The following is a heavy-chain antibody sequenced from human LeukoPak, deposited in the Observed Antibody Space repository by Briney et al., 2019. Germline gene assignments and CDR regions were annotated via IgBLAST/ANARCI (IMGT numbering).Heavy chain of an antibody. CDR3: ARGGYYGSGRYYFDS. J-gene: IGHJ4*02. D-gene: IGHD3-3*01. Sequence: GGSLRLFCAPSGFTFSSYWMHWARQAPGKGRVCVSRIKSAGSNTNYPDSVKGRFTISRDNAKNTLHLQMNSLRAEDTAVYYCARGGYYGSGRYYFDSWGQGTLVTVSS. V-gene: IGHV3-74*01. CDR1: GFTFSSYW. CDR2: IKSAGSNT.